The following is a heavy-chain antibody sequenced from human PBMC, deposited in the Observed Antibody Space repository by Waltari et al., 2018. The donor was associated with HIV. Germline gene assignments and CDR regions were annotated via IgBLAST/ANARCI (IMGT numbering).Heavy chain of an antibody. D-gene: IGHD3-10*01. CDR2: ISSMGSTR. CDR3: ARAFMIRGTGAFDI. V-gene: IGHV3-48*03. Sequence: EVQVVESGGGLVQPGGSLRLSCAASGFTFSSYEMNWVRQAPGKGLEGVSYISSMGSTRYFADSVKCRFTMSRDNAKNSLYLRMNSLRAEDTAVYYCARAFMIRGTGAFDIWGQGTMVTVSS. CDR1: GFTFSSYE. J-gene: IGHJ3*02.